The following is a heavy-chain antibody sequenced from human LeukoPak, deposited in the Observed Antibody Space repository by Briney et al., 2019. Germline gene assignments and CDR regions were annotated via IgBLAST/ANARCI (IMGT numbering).Heavy chain of an antibody. CDR1: GYTFTSYG. J-gene: IGHJ6*02. V-gene: IGHV1-18*01. CDR3: AREPDPDPLAAAGPYYWYGMDV. CDR2: ISAYNGNT. D-gene: IGHD6-13*01. Sequence: ASVKVSCKASGYTFTSYGISWVRQAPGQGLEWMGWISAYNGNTNYAQKLQGRVTMTTDTSTSTAYMELRSLRSDDTAVYYCAREPDPDPLAAAGPYYWYGMDVWGQGTTVTVSS.